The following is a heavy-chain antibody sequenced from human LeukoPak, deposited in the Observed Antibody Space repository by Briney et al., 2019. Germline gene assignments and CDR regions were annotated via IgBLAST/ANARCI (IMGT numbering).Heavy chain of an antibody. CDR2: IYYSGST. CDR1: GGSFSGYY. CDR3: ARGIYCSSTSCYYYFDY. Sequence: SETLSLTCTVSGGSFSGYYWSWIRQPPGKGLEWIGYIYYSGSTNYNPSLKSRVTISVDTSKNHFSLKLTSVTAADTAVYYCARGIYCSSTSCYYYFDYWGQGTLVTVSS. J-gene: IGHJ4*02. V-gene: IGHV4-59*01. D-gene: IGHD2-2*01.